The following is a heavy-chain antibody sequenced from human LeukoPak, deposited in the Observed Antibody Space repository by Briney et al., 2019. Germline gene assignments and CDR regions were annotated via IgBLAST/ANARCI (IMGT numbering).Heavy chain of an antibody. D-gene: IGHD2-2*01. Sequence: SETLSLTCTVSGGSISSYYWSWIRQPPGKGLEWIGYIYYSGTTNYNPSLKSRVTISVDTSKNQFSLKLSSVTAADTAMYYCARQSSTYFDYWGQGTLVTVSS. CDR1: GGSISSYY. J-gene: IGHJ4*02. V-gene: IGHV4-59*01. CDR2: IYYSGTT. CDR3: ARQSSTYFDY.